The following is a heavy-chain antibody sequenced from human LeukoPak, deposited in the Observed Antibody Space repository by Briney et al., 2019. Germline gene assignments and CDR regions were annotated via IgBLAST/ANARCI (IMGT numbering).Heavy chain of an antibody. CDR3: AGGGGVGAKY. CDR1: GFTLSSYA. J-gene: IGHJ4*02. D-gene: IGHD1-26*01. Sequence: GGSLRLSCAASGFTLSSYAMSWVRQGPGKGLEWVSAISVSGNTYHADSVKGRFTISRDNSKNTLYLQMNSLRSDDTAVYFCAGGGGVGAKYWGQGSLVTVSS. CDR2: ISVSGNT. V-gene: IGHV3-23*01.